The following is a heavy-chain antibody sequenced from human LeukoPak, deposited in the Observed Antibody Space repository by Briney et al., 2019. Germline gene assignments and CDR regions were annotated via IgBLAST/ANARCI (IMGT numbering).Heavy chain of an antibody. D-gene: IGHD4-11*01. CDR3: ATLRISSYSNYVPGGDY. J-gene: IGHJ4*02. CDR2: INHSGST. V-gene: IGHV4-34*01. Sequence: PSETLSLTCAVYGGSFSGYYWSWIRQPPGKGLEWIGEINHSGSTNYNPSLKSRVTISVDTSKNQFSLKLSSVTAADTAVYYCATLRISSYSNYVPGGDYWGQGTLVTVSS. CDR1: GGSFSGYY.